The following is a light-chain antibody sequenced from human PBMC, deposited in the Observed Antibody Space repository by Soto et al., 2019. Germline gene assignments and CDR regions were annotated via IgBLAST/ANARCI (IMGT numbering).Light chain of an antibody. CDR1: QSISSW. V-gene: IGKV1-5*01. CDR3: QHYNSYL. CDR2: DAS. Sequence: GDRVTITCRASQSISSWLAWYQQKPGKAPKLLIYDASSLGSGVPSRFSGSESGTEFTLTISSLQPDDFATYYCQHYNSYLFGQGTKVDIK. J-gene: IGKJ1*01.